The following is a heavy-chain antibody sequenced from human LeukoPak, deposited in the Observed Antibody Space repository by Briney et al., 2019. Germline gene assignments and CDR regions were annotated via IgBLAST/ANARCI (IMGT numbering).Heavy chain of an antibody. CDR3: ARELGNYYYYYGMDV. CDR2: IYSGGST. CDR1: GFTFSSYA. D-gene: IGHD7-27*01. Sequence: GESLRLSCAASGFTFSSYAMSWVRQAPGKGLEWVSVIYSGGSTYYADSVKGRFTISRDNSKNTLYLQMNSMRAEDTAVYYCARELGNYYYYYGMDVWGQGTTVTVSS. V-gene: IGHV3-53*01. J-gene: IGHJ6*02.